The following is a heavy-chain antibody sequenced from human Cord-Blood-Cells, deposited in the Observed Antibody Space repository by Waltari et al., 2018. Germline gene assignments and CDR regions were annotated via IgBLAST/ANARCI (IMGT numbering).Heavy chain of an antibody. CDR1: GNTLTELS. CDR2: FDPEDGET. Sequence: QVQLVQSGAEVKKPGASVKVSCKVAGNTLTELSMHWLRQAPGKGLEWMGGFDPEDGETIYAQKFQGRVTMTEDTSTDTAYMELSSLRSEDTAVYYCATEQRYCSSTSCYGWFDPWGQGTLVTVSS. CDR3: ATEQRYCSSTSCYGWFDP. D-gene: IGHD2-2*01. J-gene: IGHJ5*02. V-gene: IGHV1-24*01.